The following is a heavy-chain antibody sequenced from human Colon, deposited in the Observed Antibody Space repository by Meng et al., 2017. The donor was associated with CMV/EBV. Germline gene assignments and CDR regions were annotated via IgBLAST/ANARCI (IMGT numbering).Heavy chain of an antibody. D-gene: IGHD6-13*01. V-gene: IGHV3-30*02. CDR1: GFTFSSYG. Sequence: GGSLRLSCAASGFTFSSYGMHWVRQAPGKGLEWVAFIRYDGSNKYYADSVKGRFTISRDNPKNTLYLQMNSLRAEDTAVYYCAKDHGYSSSWLRYYYGMDVWGQGTTVTVSS. J-gene: IGHJ6*02. CDR3: AKDHGYSSSWLRYYYGMDV. CDR2: IRYDGSNK.